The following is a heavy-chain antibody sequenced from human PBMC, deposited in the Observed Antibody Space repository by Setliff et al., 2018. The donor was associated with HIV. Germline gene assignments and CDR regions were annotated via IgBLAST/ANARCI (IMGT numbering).Heavy chain of an antibody. CDR3: ARGRQNYDSLTEYHREVEYFED. Sequence: SETLSLTCAVYGGSLTEYYWTWIRQPPGKGLEWIGEVNHSGNTNNNPSLKSRASVSIDASKNQFSLNLTSVTAADTSVYYCARGRQNYDSLTEYHREVEYFEDWGQGTMVTVSS. D-gene: IGHD3-9*01. CDR1: GGSLTEYY. CDR2: VNHSGNT. J-gene: IGHJ1*01. V-gene: IGHV4-34*04.